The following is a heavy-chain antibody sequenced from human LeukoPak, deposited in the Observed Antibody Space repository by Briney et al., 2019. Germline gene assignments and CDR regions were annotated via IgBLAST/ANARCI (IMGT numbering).Heavy chain of an antibody. CDR1: GFTFSSYA. J-gene: IGHJ4*02. Sequence: PGGSLRLSCAASGFTFSSYAMHWVRQAPGKGLEYVSAISSNGGSTYYANSVKGRFTISRDNSKNTLYLQMGSLRAEDMAVYYCARTPSSGSTVHFDYWGQGTLVTVSS. CDR3: ARTPSSGSTVHFDY. V-gene: IGHV3-64*01. D-gene: IGHD1-26*01. CDR2: ISSNGGST.